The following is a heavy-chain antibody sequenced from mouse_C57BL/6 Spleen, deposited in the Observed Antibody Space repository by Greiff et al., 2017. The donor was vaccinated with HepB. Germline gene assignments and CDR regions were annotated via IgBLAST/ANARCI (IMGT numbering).Heavy chain of an antibody. CDR1: GYTFTSYW. V-gene: IGHV1-55*01. CDR2: IYPGSGST. CDR3: ARAGNYPLYFDV. Sequence: QVQLQQPGAELVKPGASVKMSCKASGYTFTSYWITWVKQRPGQGLEWIGDIYPGSGSTNYNEKFKSKATLTVDTSASTAYMQLSSLTSEDSAVYYWARAGNYPLYFDVWGTGTTVTVSS. D-gene: IGHD2-1*01. J-gene: IGHJ1*03.